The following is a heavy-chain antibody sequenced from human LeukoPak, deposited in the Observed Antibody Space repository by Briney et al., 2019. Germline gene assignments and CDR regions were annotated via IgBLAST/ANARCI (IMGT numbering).Heavy chain of an antibody. CDR2: ISAYNGNT. CDR3: ARDLVVVPAAIYHY. D-gene: IGHD2-2*01. V-gene: IGHV1-18*01. Sequence: ASVKVSRKASGYTFTSYGISWVRQAPGQGLEWMGWISAYNGNTNYAQKLQGRVTMTTDTSTSTAYMELRSLRSDDTAVYYCARDLVVVPAAIYHYWGQGTLVTVSS. J-gene: IGHJ4*02. CDR1: GYTFTSYG.